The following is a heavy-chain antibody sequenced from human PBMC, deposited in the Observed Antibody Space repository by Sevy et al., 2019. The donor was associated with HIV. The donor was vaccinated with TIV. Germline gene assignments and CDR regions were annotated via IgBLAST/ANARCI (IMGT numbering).Heavy chain of an antibody. Sequence: ASVKVSCKVSGYTLTELSMHWVRQAPGKGLEWMGGFDPEDGETIYAQKFQGSVTLTTDTSVNTAYMELRSLRFDDTAVYYCARMGDYYDSSGYYPLKFWGQGTLVTVSS. J-gene: IGHJ4*02. D-gene: IGHD3-22*01. CDR3: ARMGDYYDSSGYYPLKF. CDR1: GYTLTELS. V-gene: IGHV1-24*01. CDR2: FDPEDGET.